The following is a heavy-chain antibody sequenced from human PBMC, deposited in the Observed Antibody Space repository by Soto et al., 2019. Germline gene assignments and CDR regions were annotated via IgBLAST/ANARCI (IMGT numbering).Heavy chain of an antibody. D-gene: IGHD5-18*01. V-gene: IGHV4-39*01. CDR3: AGSSYSTYYYYYMDV. CDR2: IYYSGST. Sequence: SETLSLTCTVSGGSISSSSYYWGWIRQPPGKGLEWIGSIYYSGSTYYNPSLKSRVTISVDTSKNQFSLKLSSVTAADTAVHYCAGSSYSTYYYYYMDVWGKGTTVTVSS. CDR1: GGSISSSSYY. J-gene: IGHJ6*03.